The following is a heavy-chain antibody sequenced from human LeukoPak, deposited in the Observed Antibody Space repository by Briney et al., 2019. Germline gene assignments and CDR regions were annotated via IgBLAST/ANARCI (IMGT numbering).Heavy chain of an antibody. CDR2: INPNSGGT. V-gene: IGHV1-2*02. Sequence: ASVKVSCTASGYTFTGYYMHWVRQAPGQGLEWMGWINPNSGGTNYAQKFQGRVTMTRDTSISTAYMELSRLRSDDTAVYYCARDLTVGATKTDAFDIWGQGTMVTVSS. CDR1: GYTFTGYY. J-gene: IGHJ3*02. D-gene: IGHD1-26*01. CDR3: ARDLTVGATKTDAFDI.